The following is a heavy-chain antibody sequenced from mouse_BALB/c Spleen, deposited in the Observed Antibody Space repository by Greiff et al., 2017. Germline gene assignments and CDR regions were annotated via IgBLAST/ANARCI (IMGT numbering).Heavy chain of an antibody. V-gene: IGHV5-4*02. CDR2: ISDGGSYT. CDR3: ARAEGMDY. CDR1: GFTFSDYY. Sequence: EVQVVESGGGLVKPGGSLKLSCAASGFTFSDYYMYWVRQTPEKRLEWVATISDGGSYTYYPDSVKGRFTISRDNAKNNLYLQMSSLKSEDTAMYYCARAEGMDYWGQGTSVTVSS. J-gene: IGHJ4*01.